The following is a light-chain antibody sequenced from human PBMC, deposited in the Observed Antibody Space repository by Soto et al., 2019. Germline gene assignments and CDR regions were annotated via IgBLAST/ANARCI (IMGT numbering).Light chain of an antibody. CDR2: AAS. Sequence: DIQMTQSPSSLSASVGDRVTITCRASQGINHNLVWFQQKLGEAPKALIYAASSLQRGVPTNFSGSGSGTEFTLTISSLQPEDSAIYYCQQYNLYPWTFGQGTKVEVK. CDR3: QQYNLYPWT. CDR1: QGINHN. V-gene: IGKV1-16*02. J-gene: IGKJ1*01.